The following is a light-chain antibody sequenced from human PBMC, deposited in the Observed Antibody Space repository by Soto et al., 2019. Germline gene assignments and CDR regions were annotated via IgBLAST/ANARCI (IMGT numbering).Light chain of an antibody. V-gene: IGLV3-25*03. CDR3: QSADSSATYVI. CDR2: KDS. J-gene: IGLJ2*01. CDR1: ALPKQY. Sequence: SYELTQPPSVSVSPGQTARITCSGDALPKQYAYWYQQKPGQAPVLVIYKDSERPSGIPGRFSGSSSGTTVTLTISGVQAEDEADYSCQSADSSATYVIFGGGTKVTVL.